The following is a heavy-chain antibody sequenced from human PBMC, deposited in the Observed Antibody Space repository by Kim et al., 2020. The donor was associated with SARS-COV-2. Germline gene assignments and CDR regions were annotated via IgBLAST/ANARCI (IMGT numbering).Heavy chain of an antibody. Sequence: SETLSLTCAVYGGSFSGYYWSWIRQPPGKGLEWIGEINHSGSTNYNPSLKSRVTISVDTSKNQFSLKLSSVTAADTAVYYCARGRIAARPGGYFQHWGQGTLVTVSS. V-gene: IGHV4-34*01. CDR1: GGSFSGYY. CDR3: ARGRIAARPGGYFQH. CDR2: INHSGST. D-gene: IGHD6-6*01. J-gene: IGHJ1*01.